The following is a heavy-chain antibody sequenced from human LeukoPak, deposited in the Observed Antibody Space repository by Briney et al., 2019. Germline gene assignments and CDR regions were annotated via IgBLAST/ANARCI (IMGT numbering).Heavy chain of an antibody. D-gene: IGHD6-13*01. CDR1: GGSLSSGDYY. CDR3: ARGPRYSSPFDY. Sequence: SQTLSLTCTVSGGSLSSGDYYWSWIRQPPGKGLEWIGYIYYSGSTYYNPSLKSRVTISVDTSKNQFSLKLSSVTAADTAVYYCARGPRYSSPFDYWGQGTLVTVSS. J-gene: IGHJ4*02. CDR2: IYYSGST. V-gene: IGHV4-30-4*01.